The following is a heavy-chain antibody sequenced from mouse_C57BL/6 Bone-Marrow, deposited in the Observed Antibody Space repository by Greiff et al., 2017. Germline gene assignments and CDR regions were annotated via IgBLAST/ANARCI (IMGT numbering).Heavy chain of an antibody. Sequence: EVHLVESGGGLVKPGGSLKLSCAASGFTFSSYAMSWVRQTPGKRLEWVATISDGGSYTYYPDNVKGRFTIARDNAKNNLYLQMSHLKSEDTAMYYCARDDDYYFDYWGQGTTLTVSS. V-gene: IGHV5-4*01. D-gene: IGHD2-4*01. CDR1: GFTFSSYA. J-gene: IGHJ2*01. CDR2: ISDGGSYT. CDR3: ARDDDYYFDY.